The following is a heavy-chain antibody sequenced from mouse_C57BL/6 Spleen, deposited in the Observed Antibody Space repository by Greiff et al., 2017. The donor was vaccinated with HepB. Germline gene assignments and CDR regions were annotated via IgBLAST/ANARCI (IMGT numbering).Heavy chain of an antibody. Sequence: VQLQQSGAELVMPGASVKLSCKASGYTFTSYWMHWVKQRPGQGLEWIGEIDPSDSYTNYNQKFKGKSTLTVDKSSSTAYMQLSSLTSEDSAVYYCARSGDSNYDFDYWGQGTTLTVSS. CDR3: ARSGDSNYDFDY. V-gene: IGHV1-69*01. J-gene: IGHJ2*01. D-gene: IGHD2-5*01. CDR1: GYTFTSYW. CDR2: IDPSDSYT.